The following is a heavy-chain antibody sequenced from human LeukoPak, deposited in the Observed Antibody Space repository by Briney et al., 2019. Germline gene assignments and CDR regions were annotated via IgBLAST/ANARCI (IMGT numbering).Heavy chain of an antibody. CDR1: GFTFSSYS. D-gene: IGHD3-22*01. CDR2: ISSSSSYI. V-gene: IGHV3-21*01. Sequence: GRSLRLSCAAAGFTFSSYSRNWVRQAPGKGLEWVSSISSSSSYIYYADSVKGRFTISRDNSKNTLYLQVNSLRPDDTAVYYCTRDLTGHYSIDYWGQGTLVTVSS. CDR3: TRDLTGHYSIDY. J-gene: IGHJ4*02.